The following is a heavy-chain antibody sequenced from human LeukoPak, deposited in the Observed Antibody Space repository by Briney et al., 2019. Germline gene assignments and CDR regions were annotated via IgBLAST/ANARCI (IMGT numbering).Heavy chain of an antibody. J-gene: IGHJ6*02. CDR2: INHSGST. V-gene: IGHV4-34*01. D-gene: IGHD3-10*01. CDR3: ARVSITMVRGVIIPYYYYGMDV. Sequence: KPSETLSLTCAVYGGSFSGYYWSWIRQPPGKGLEWIGEINHSGSTNYNPSLKSRVTISADTSKNQFSLKLSSVTAADTAVYYCARVSITMVRGVIIPYYYYGMDVWGQGTTVTVSS. CDR1: GGSFSGYY.